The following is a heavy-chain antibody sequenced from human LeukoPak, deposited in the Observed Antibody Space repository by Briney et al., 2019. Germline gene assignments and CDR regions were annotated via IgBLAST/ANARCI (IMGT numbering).Heavy chain of an antibody. CDR1: GYTFTSYY. CDR2: INPSGGST. CDR3: ARTIVGDDAFDI. J-gene: IGHJ3*02. D-gene: IGHD1-26*01. Sequence: GASVKVSCKASGYTFTSYYMHWVRQAPGQGLEWMGIINPSGGSTSYAQKFQGRVTMTRDTSTTTVYMELSSLRSEDTAVYYCARTIVGDDAFDIWGQGTMVTVSS. V-gene: IGHV1-46*01.